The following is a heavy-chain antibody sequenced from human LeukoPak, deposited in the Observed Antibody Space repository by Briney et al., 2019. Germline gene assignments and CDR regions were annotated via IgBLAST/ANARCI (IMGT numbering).Heavy chain of an antibody. Sequence: SETLSLTCTVSGGSTSSSSYYWGWIRQPPGKGLEWIGSIYYSGSTYYNPSLKSRVTISVDTSKNQFSLKLSSVTAADTAVYYCARLKGQWFGELHYYFDYWGQGTLVTVSS. CDR1: GGSTSSSSYY. D-gene: IGHD3-10*01. J-gene: IGHJ4*02. CDR3: ARLKGQWFGELHYYFDY. V-gene: IGHV4-39*01. CDR2: IYYSGST.